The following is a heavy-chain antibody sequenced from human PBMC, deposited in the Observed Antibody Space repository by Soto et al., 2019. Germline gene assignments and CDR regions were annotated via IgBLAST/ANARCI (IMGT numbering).Heavy chain of an antibody. Sequence: VQLVESGGGVVQPGRSLRLSCAASGFTFSSYSMNWVRQAPGKGLEWVSYISSSSSTIYYADSVKGRFTISRDNAKNSLYLQMNSLRDEDTAVYYCARGGRYYGSGATNDYWGQGTLVTVSS. CDR1: GFTFSSYS. V-gene: IGHV3-48*02. CDR3: ARGGRYYGSGATNDY. CDR2: ISSSSSTI. J-gene: IGHJ4*02. D-gene: IGHD3-10*01.